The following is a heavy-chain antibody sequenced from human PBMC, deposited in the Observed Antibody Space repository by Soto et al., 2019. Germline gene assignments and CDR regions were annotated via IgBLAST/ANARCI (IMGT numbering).Heavy chain of an antibody. Sequence: QVQLVESGGGVVQPGRSLRLSCAASGFTFSSYAMHWVRQAPGKGLEWVAVISYDGSNKYYADSVKGRFTISRDNSKNTRYLQMNSLRAEDTAVYYCARASGGYQLLNPYYYYGMDVWGQGTTVTVSS. CDR2: ISYDGSNK. D-gene: IGHD2-2*01. V-gene: IGHV3-30-3*01. CDR1: GFTFSSYA. CDR3: ARASGGYQLLNPYYYYGMDV. J-gene: IGHJ6*02.